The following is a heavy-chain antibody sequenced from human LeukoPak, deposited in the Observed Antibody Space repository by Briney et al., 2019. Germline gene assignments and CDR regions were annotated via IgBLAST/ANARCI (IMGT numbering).Heavy chain of an antibody. Sequence: HPGGSLRLSCAASGFTFSSYGMHWVRQAPGKGLEGVAVISYDGSNKYYADSVKGRFTISRDNSKNTLYLQMNSLRAEDTAVYYCAKDSSGYRNYFDYWGQGTLVTVSS. CDR3: AKDSSGYRNYFDY. V-gene: IGHV3-30*18. CDR1: GFTFSSYG. CDR2: ISYDGSNK. J-gene: IGHJ4*02. D-gene: IGHD3-22*01.